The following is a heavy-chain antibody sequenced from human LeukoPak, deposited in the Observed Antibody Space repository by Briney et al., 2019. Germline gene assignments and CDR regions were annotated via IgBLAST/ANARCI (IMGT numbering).Heavy chain of an antibody. CDR2: IYSSGST. CDR1: GGSIGSGDYY. CDR3: AREIYYYDSSGMGYYHNYYMDV. D-gene: IGHD3-22*01. V-gene: IGHV4-61*02. J-gene: IGHJ6*03. Sequence: SETLSLTCTVSGGSIGSGDYYWSFIRQPAGKGLEWIGRIYSSGSTNYNPSLMGRVTMSVDTSKNQFSLKLSSVTAADTAVYYCAREIYYYDSSGMGYYHNYYMDVWGKGTTVTVSS.